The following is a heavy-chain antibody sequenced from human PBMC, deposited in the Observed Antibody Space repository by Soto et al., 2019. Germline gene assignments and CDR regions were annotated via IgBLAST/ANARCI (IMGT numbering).Heavy chain of an antibody. CDR3: ARPLSYSSSWYYFDY. J-gene: IGHJ4*02. Sequence: ASVKVSCKASGGTFSSYAISWVRQAPGQGLEWMGGIIPIFGTANYAQKFQGRVTITADKSTSTAYMELSSLRSEDTAVYYCARPLSYSSSWYYFDYWGQGTLVTAPQ. D-gene: IGHD6-13*01. V-gene: IGHV1-69*06. CDR1: GGTFSSYA. CDR2: IIPIFGTA.